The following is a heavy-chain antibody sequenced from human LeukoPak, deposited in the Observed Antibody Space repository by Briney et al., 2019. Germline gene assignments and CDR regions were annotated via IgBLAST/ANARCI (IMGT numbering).Heavy chain of an antibody. CDR3: ARGDAFSGDY. Sequence: GGSLRLSCAVSGFTFSNFWMSWVRQAPGRGLEWVANIHPEGNEKYHVESVKGRFTISRDNAKNSLFLQMNGLRVEDTAVYYCARGDAFSGDYWGQGTLVTVSS. J-gene: IGHJ4*02. CDR2: IHPEGNEK. CDR1: GFTFSNFW. V-gene: IGHV3-7*04.